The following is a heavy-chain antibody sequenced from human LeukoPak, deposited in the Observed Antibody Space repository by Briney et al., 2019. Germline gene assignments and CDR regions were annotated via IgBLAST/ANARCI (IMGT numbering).Heavy chain of an antibody. J-gene: IGHJ4*02. CDR2: IYYSGST. CDR1: GGSISSSSYY. CDR3: ARDLVSYSSRSNYFDY. Sequence: PSETLSLTCTVSGGSISSSSYYWGWIRQPPGKGLEWIGSIYYSGSTYYNPSLGSRVTISVDTSKSQFSLDLTSVTAADTAVYYCARDLVSYSSRSNYFDYWGQGTLVTVSS. D-gene: IGHD6-13*01. V-gene: IGHV4-39*07.